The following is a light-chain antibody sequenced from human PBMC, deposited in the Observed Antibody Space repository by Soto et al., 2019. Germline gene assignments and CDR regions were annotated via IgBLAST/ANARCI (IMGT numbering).Light chain of an antibody. Sequence: QSVLTQPASVSGSPGQSITISCTGTNNDVGFYTYVSWYQQRPGKAPKLLIYEDNNRPSGVSNRFSGSKSANRASLTISGLQAEDEADYYCTSYTSRSTVVFGGGTQLTV. CDR3: TSYTSRSTVV. V-gene: IGLV2-14*01. CDR2: EDN. J-gene: IGLJ2*01. CDR1: NNDVGFYTY.